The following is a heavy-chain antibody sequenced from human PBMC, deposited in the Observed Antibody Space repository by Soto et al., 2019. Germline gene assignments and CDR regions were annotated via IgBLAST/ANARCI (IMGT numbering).Heavy chain of an antibody. CDR3: ARQTTVFSYYYGMDV. D-gene: IGHD1-1*01. Sequence: AGGSLRLSCAASGFTFSSYSMNWVRQAPGKGLEWVSSISSSSSYIYYADSVKGRFTISRDNAKNSLYLQMNSLRAEDTAVYYCARQTTVFSYYYGMDVWGQGTTVTVSS. V-gene: IGHV3-21*01. CDR2: ISSSSSYI. CDR1: GFTFSSYS. J-gene: IGHJ6*02.